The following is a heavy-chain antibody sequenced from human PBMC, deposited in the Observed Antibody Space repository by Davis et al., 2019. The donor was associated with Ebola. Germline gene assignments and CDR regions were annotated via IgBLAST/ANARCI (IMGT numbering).Heavy chain of an antibody. Sequence: SETLSLTCTVSGGSLSSSRYYWGWIRQAPGKGLEWIGSIYFNGVSYYSPSLKSRLTISVDTSKNQFSLKLSSVTASDTAVYYCARQGGGNSFDYWGQGTLVTVSS. D-gene: IGHD4-23*01. CDR2: IYFNGVS. V-gene: IGHV4-39*01. CDR1: GGSLSSSRYY. CDR3: ARQGGGNSFDY. J-gene: IGHJ4*02.